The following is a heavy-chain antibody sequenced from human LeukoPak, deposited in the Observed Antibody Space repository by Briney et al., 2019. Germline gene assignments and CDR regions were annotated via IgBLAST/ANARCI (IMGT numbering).Heavy chain of an antibody. J-gene: IGHJ6*02. V-gene: IGHV1-2*02. D-gene: IGHD6-13*01. Sequence: ASVKVSCKASGYTFNHNYLHWVRQAPGQGLEWLGWVNPKSGSTTFAQRFQGRVAMTRDTSITTVDMELSSLTSDDTAVYYCARQVGATSNWFYSYYGMDVWGQGATVIVSS. CDR3: ARQVGATSNWFYSYYGMDV. CDR2: VNPKSGST. CDR1: GYTFNHNY.